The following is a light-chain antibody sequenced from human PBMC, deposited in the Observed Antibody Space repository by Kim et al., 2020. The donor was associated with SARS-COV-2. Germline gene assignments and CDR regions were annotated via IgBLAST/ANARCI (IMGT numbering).Light chain of an antibody. CDR2: GTS. Sequence: AIQLAQSPSSLSASVGDRVTITCRASQGIGTSLAWYRQRPGKAPQLLMEGTSTLESGVPSGFTGSGSGTDFILTLSSLQPEDFATYYCQQFKSFPPTFGHGTKVEIK. CDR3: QQFKSFPPT. V-gene: IGKV1-13*02. CDR1: QGIGTS. J-gene: IGKJ1*01.